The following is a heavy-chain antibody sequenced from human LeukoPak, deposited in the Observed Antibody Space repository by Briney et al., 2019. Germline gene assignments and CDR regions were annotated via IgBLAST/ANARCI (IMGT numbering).Heavy chain of an antibody. D-gene: IGHD6-6*01. Sequence: SETLSLTCTVSGGSISSSSYYWGWIRQPPGKGLEWIGTIYYSGSTYYNPSLKSRVTISVDTSKNQFSLKLSSVTAADKAVYYCAGYSSSYFRFVYSGQETLVSVSP. CDR1: GGSISSSSYY. CDR3: AGYSSSYFRFVY. V-gene: IGHV4-39*01. CDR2: IYYSGST. J-gene: IGHJ4*02.